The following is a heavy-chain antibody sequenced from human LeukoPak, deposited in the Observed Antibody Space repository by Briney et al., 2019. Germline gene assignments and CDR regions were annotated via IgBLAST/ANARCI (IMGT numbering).Heavy chain of an antibody. Sequence: GGSLRLSCAASGFTVSSNYMSWVRQAPGKGLEWVSYISSSGSTIYYADSVKGRFTISRDNAKNSLYLQMNSLRAEDTAVYYCARIYSNPDYWGQGTLVTVSS. D-gene: IGHD4-11*01. CDR2: ISSSGSTI. CDR1: GFTVSSNY. V-gene: IGHV3-11*01. CDR3: ARIYSNPDY. J-gene: IGHJ4*02.